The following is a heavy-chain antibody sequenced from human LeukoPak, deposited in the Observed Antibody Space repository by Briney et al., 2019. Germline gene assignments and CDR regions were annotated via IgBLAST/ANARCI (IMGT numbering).Heavy chain of an antibody. V-gene: IGHV1-3*01. CDR1: GYTFTSYA. CDR3: ARDQWGYCSGGSCYYDYGMDV. D-gene: IGHD2-15*01. Sequence: GASVTVSCKASGYTFTSYAMHWVRQARGQRLEGMGWINAGNGNTKYSQKFQGRVTITRDTSASTAYMELSSLRSEDTAVYYCARDQWGYCSGGSCYYDYGMDVWGKGTTVTVSA. J-gene: IGHJ6*04. CDR2: INAGNGNT.